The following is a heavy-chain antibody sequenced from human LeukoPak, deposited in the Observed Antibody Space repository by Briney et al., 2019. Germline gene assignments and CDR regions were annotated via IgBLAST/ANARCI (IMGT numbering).Heavy chain of an antibody. V-gene: IGHV1-2*02. CDR1: GYTFTGSA. J-gene: IGHJ6*03. CDR3: ARGCSGSSYYYYYMDV. CDR2: INLNSGGT. Sequence: ALVKLSCKASGYTFTGSAMHCMRQAPGQGPEWMGWINLNSGGTNYAQKFQGRVTMTRDTSISTAYMKLSRLRSDDTAVYYCARGCSGSSYYYYYMDVWGKGTTVTVSS. D-gene: IGHD3-10*02.